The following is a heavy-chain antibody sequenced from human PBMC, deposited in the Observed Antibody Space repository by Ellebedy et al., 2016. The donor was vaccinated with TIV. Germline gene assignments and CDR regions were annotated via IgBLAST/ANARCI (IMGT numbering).Heavy chain of an antibody. V-gene: IGHV3-7*01. D-gene: IGHD4-17*01. CDR2: INQDGSQR. CDR3: ATDGSYGDYRSPAHAFVF. CDR1: GFSFRSYW. J-gene: IGHJ3*01. Sequence: GGSLRLSCVASGFSFRSYWMSWVRQAPGKGLEWVANINQDGSQRYYVDSVKGRFTISRDNAKNSLYLQMSSLRAEDTAVYYCATDGSYGDYRSPAHAFVFWGQGTTVTVSS.